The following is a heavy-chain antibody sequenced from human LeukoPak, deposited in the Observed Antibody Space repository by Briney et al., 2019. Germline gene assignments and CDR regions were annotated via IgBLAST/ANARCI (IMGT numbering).Heavy chain of an antibody. Sequence: GASVTVSFKASGYTFTGYYIHWVRQAPGQGLEWMGWVNPNSGGRNYAQKFQGRVTMTRDTTISTAYMELSSLRSDDTAVYYCARSQWGIASAGLDYWGQGTLVSVSS. CDR1: GYTFTGYY. CDR2: VNPNSGGR. D-gene: IGHD6-13*01. CDR3: ARSQWGIASAGLDY. V-gene: IGHV1-2*02. J-gene: IGHJ4*02.